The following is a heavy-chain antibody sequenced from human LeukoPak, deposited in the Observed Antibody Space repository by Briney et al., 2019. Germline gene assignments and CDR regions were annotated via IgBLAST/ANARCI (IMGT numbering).Heavy chain of an antibody. CDR1: GFTFDDYA. V-gene: IGHV3-9*01. D-gene: IGHD1-1*01. J-gene: IGHJ4*02. CDR3: ASPLEEDY. Sequence: GGSLRLSCAASGFTFDDYAMHWVRRAPGKGLEWVSGISWNSGSIGYADSVKGRFTISRDNAKNSLYLQMNSLRAEDTALYYCASPLEEDYWGQGTLVTVSS. CDR2: ISWNSGSI.